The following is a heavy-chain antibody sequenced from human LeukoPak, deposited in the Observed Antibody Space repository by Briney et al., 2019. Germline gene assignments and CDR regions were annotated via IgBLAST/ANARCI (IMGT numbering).Heavy chain of an antibody. Sequence: ASVKVSCKASGYTFTGYYIYWVRQAPGQGLEWMGWINPNSGGTNYAQKFQGRVTMTRDTSISAVYMELSRLRSDDTAVYYCARDGTGVYNLVQYWGQGTLVTVSS. V-gene: IGHV1-2*02. J-gene: IGHJ4*02. CDR2: INPNSGGT. D-gene: IGHD5-24*01. CDR1: GYTFTGYY. CDR3: ARDGTGVYNLVQY.